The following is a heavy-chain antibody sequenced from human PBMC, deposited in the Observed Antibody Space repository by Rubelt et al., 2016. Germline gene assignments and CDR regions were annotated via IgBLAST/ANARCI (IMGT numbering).Heavy chain of an antibody. Sequence: MHWVRQAPGKGLEWVGRIKSKTDGGTTDYAAPVKGRFTISRDDSKNTLYLQMNSLKTEDTAVYYFTTDRYSHYWGQGTLVTVSS. J-gene: IGHJ4*02. CDR2: IKSKTDGGTT. D-gene: IGHD5-18*01. V-gene: IGHV3-15*01. CDR3: TTDRYSHY.